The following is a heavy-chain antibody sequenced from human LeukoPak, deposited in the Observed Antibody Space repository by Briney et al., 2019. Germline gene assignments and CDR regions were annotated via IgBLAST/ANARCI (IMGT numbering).Heavy chain of an antibody. CDR1: GYTFTSYY. Sequence: ASVKVSCKASGYTFTSYYIHWVRQAPGQGLEWMGIINPSGGSTSYAQKFQGRVTMTRDTSTSTVYMELSSLRSEDTAVYYCARDKATVTAILGYRFDPWGQGTLVTVSS. CDR3: ARDKATVTAILGYRFDP. D-gene: IGHD4-17*01. CDR2: INPSGGST. V-gene: IGHV1-46*01. J-gene: IGHJ5*02.